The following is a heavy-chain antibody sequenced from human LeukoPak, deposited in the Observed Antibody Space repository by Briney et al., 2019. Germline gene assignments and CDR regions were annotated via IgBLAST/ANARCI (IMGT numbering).Heavy chain of an antibody. J-gene: IGHJ6*03. V-gene: IGHV3-74*01. CDR1: GFTLSTYW. CDR3: ARAVYFDFWSCYAKDYYYYMFV. Sequence: GVPQRLFCTASGFTLSTYWMHWLPQATGKGLVWLSRNTTDGSSTSYAGSVKGRFTIARDNAKNTLYLQMNSLRVEDTAVYYCARAVYFDFWSCYAKDYYYYMFVCGKGGTGTVS. CDR2: NTTDGSST. D-gene: IGHD3-3*01.